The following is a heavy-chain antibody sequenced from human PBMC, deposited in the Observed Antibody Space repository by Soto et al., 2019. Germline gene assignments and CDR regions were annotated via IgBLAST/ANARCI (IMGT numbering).Heavy chain of an antibody. Sequence: GGSLRLSCAASGFTFSSYAMHWVRQAPGKGLEWVAVISYDGSNKYYADSVKGRFTISRDNSKNTLYLQMNSLRAEDTAVYYCARALRGYYYYYYGMDVWGQGTTVTVSS. CDR2: ISYDGSNK. CDR1: GFTFSSYA. J-gene: IGHJ6*02. D-gene: IGHD4-17*01. CDR3: ARALRGYYYYYYGMDV. V-gene: IGHV3-30-3*01.